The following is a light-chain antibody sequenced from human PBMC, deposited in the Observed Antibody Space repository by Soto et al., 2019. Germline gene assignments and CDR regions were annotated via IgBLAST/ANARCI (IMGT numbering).Light chain of an antibody. CDR1: QSISSW. Sequence: DIQMTQSPSTLFESXVDSVTITCRASQSISSWLAWYQQKPGKAPKLLIYKASSLESGVPSRFSGSGSGTEFTLTISSLQPDDFATYYCQQYNSYSAFGQGTK. J-gene: IGKJ1*01. CDR2: KAS. V-gene: IGKV1-5*03. CDR3: QQYNSYSA.